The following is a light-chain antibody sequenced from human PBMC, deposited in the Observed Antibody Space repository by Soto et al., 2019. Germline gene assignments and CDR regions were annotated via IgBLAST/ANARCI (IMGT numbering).Light chain of an antibody. Sequence: QSGLTQPPSASGSPGQSVTISCTGTSSDVGDYNFVSWFQQHPGKAPKLMIYEVSKRPSGVPDRFSGSKSGNTASLTVSGLQAEDEADYYCSSYAGSNNWVFGGGTKLTVL. CDR2: EVS. J-gene: IGLJ3*02. CDR1: SSDVGDYNF. V-gene: IGLV2-8*01. CDR3: SSYAGSNNWV.